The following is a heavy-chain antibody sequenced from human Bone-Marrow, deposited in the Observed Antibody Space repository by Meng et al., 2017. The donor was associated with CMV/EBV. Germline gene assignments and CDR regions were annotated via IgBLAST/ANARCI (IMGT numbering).Heavy chain of an antibody. Sequence: CKGCGYSFNSYWISWGRQMPGKGLEWMGSIDPSDSYANYSPSYQGHVTISADKSISTAYLQWSSLKASDTAMYYCARHSSSSWPLDYWGQGTLVTVSS. D-gene: IGHD6-13*01. J-gene: IGHJ4*02. CDR3: ARHSSSSWPLDY. CDR2: IDPSDSYA. CDR1: GYSFNSYW. V-gene: IGHV5-10-1*01.